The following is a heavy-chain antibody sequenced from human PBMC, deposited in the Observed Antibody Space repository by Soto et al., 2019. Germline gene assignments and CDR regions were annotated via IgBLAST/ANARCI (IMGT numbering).Heavy chain of an antibody. CDR1: GYTFTSYG. D-gene: IGHD3-3*01. CDR2: ISAYNGNT. Sequence: GASVKVSCKASGYTFTSYGISWVRQAPGQGLEWMGWISAYNGNTNYAQKLQGRVTMTTDTSTSTAYMELRSLRSDDTAVYYCARDLGYFGVVTYYYYGMDVWGQGTTVTVS. V-gene: IGHV1-18*01. CDR3: ARDLGYFGVVTYYYYGMDV. J-gene: IGHJ6*02.